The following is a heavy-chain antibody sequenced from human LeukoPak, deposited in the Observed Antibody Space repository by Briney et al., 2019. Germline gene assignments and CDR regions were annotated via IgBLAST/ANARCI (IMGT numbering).Heavy chain of an antibody. D-gene: IGHD3-16*01. CDR2: IHHGGST. CDR1: GVSLISSDW. V-gene: IGHV4-4*02. J-gene: IGHJ2*01. CDR3: ARHYVWVTLKYFDR. Sequence: PSETLSLTCTVSGVSLISSDWWSWVRQPPGKGLEWIGEIHHGGSTNLNPSLKSRLTISVDRSKNQFSLDLNSMTAADTAVYFCARHYVWVTLKYFDRWGRGTPVTVSS.